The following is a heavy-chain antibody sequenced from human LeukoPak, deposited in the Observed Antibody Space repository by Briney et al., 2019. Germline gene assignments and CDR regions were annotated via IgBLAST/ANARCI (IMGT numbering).Heavy chain of an antibody. D-gene: IGHD3-22*01. J-gene: IGHJ3*02. Sequence: GSSVKVSCKASGYTFTSYGISWVRQAPGQGLEWMGWISAYNGNTNYAQKLQGRVTMTTDTSTSTAYMELRSLRSDDTAVYYCARDRGRYYYDSSGYFYDAFDIWGQGTMVTVSS. CDR3: ARDRGRYYYDSSGYFYDAFDI. CDR1: GYTFTSYG. CDR2: ISAYNGNT. V-gene: IGHV1-18*01.